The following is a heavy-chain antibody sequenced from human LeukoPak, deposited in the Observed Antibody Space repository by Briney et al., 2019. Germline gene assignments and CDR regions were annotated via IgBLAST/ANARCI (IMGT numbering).Heavy chain of an antibody. V-gene: IGHV4-30-4*08. CDR1: GGSISSGDYY. D-gene: IGHD3-10*01. CDR2: IYYSGST. J-gene: IGHJ4*02. Sequence: SQTLSLTCTVSGGSISSGDYYWSCIRQPPGKGLEWIGYIYYSGSTYYNPSLKSRVTISVDTSKNQFSLKLSSVTAADTAVYYCARDGVSSAYFDYWGQGTLVTVSS. CDR3: ARDGVSSAYFDY.